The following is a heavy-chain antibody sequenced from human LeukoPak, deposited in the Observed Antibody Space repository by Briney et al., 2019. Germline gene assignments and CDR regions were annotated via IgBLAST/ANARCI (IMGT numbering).Heavy chain of an antibody. CDR3: ARAPIGDAFDI. D-gene: IGHD3-22*01. V-gene: IGHV4-34*01. CDR1: GGSFSGYY. J-gene: IGHJ3*02. CDR2: INHSGST. Sequence: PSETLSLTCAVYGGSFSGYYWSWIRQPPGKGLEWIGEINHSGSTNYNPSLKSRVTISVDTSKNQFSLKLSSVTSTDTAVYYCARAPIGDAFDIWGQGTMVTVSS.